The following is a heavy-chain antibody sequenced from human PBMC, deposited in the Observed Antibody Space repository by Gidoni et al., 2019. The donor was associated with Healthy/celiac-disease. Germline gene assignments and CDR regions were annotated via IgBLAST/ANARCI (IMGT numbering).Heavy chain of an antibody. CDR1: GFTVSSYW. Sequence: EVQLVASGGGLVQPGGSLRLSCAASGFTVSSYWMSWVRQAPGKGLEWVANIKQDGSEKYYVDSVKGRFTISRDNAKNSLYLQMNSLRAEDTAVYYCARDRSYGSFDYWGQGTLVTVSS. CDR2: IKQDGSEK. J-gene: IGHJ4*02. CDR3: ARDRSYGSFDY. V-gene: IGHV3-7*01. D-gene: IGHD3-10*01.